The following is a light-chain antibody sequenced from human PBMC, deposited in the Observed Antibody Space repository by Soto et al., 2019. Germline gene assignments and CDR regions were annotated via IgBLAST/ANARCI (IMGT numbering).Light chain of an antibody. V-gene: IGLV2-14*03. CDR2: DVL. CDR1: SNDVGGHDY. Sequence: QSVLTQPASVSGSPGQSITISCTGTSNDVGGHDYVSWYQQHPGKAPKLVIYDVLSRPSGVSDRFSGSKSGHTASLTISGIRPEDEADYYCASYTSSSTLVFGTGTKLTVL. J-gene: IGLJ1*01. CDR3: ASYTSSSTLV.